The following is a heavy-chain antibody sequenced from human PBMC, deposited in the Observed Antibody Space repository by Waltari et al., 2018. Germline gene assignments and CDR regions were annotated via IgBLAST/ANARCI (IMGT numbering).Heavy chain of an antibody. V-gene: IGHV1-69*10. D-gene: IGHD3-16*02. CDR2: IIPILGIT. CDR3: ASGNYDYIWGSYRSGFDY. J-gene: IGHJ4*02. CDR1: GGTFSSYA. Sequence: QVQLVQSGAEVKKPGSSVKVSCKASGGTFSSYAISWVRQAPGQGLEWMGGIIPILGITNYAQKFQGRVTITADKSTSTAYMGLSSLRSEDTAVYYCASGNYDYIWGSYRSGFDYWGQGTLVTVSS.